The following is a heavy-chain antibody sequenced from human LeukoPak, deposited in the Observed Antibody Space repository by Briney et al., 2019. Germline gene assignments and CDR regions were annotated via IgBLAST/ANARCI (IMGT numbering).Heavy chain of an antibody. V-gene: IGHV4-61*02. J-gene: IGHJ1*01. D-gene: IGHD4-17*01. CDR3: ARDPINDYGVYQGAEYFQH. CDR2: IYTSGST. Sequence: PSETLSLTCTVSGGSISSGSYYWSWIRQPAGKGLEWIGRIYTSGSTNYNPSLKSRVTISVDTSKNQFSLKLSSVTAADTAVYYCARDPINDYGVYQGAEYFQHWGQGTLVTVSS. CDR1: GGSISSGSYY.